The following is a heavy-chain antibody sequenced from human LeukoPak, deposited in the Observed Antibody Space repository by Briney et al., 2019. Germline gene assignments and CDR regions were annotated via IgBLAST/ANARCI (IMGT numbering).Heavy chain of an antibody. CDR1: GGSFSSYD. Sequence: PSETLSLTCTVSGGSFSSYDWYWIRQPPGKGLEWIGYVYYSGSTNYNPSLKSRVTISVDTSKNQFSLKLTSVTAADTAVYYCAREYSGFDYWGQATLVTVSP. CDR2: VYYSGST. CDR3: AREYSGFDY. J-gene: IGHJ4*02. D-gene: IGHD5-12*01. V-gene: IGHV4-59*01.